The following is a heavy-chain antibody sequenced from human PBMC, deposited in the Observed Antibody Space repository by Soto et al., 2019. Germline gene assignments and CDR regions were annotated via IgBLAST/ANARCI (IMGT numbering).Heavy chain of an antibody. Sequence: QLQLQESGPGLVKPSETLSLTCTVSGGSISSNTYYWGWLRQPPGQGLEWIGSIYYRGSTSYNPSLKSRGTLXAXPXXNQFSLSLSSVTAADAAIYYCARQRYRTRVAYYDSPYGMDAWGQGTTVTVSS. J-gene: IGHJ6*02. D-gene: IGHD3-16*02. CDR1: GGSISSNTYY. V-gene: IGHV4-39*01. CDR3: ARQRYRTRVAYYDSPYGMDA. CDR2: IYYRGST.